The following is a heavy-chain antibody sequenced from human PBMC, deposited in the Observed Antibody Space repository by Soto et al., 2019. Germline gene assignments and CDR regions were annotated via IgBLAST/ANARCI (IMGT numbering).Heavy chain of an antibody. V-gene: IGHV4-38-2*01. CDR2: IYHSGST. CDR3: ASISGSYARQFDP. Sequence: SETLSLTCAVSGYSISSGYYWGWIRQPPGKGLEWIGSIYHSGSTYYNPSLKSRVTISVDTSKNQFSLKLSSVTAADTAVYYCASISGSYARQFDPWGQGTLVTVSA. D-gene: IGHD1-26*01. CDR1: GYSISSGYY. J-gene: IGHJ5*02.